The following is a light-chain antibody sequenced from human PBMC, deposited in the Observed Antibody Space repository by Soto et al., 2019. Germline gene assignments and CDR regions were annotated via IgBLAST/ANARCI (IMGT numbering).Light chain of an antibody. V-gene: IGKV1-17*01. CDR1: QGIRND. CDR2: DAS. J-gene: IGKJ1*01. Sequence: DIQMTQSPSSLSASVGDRVTITCRASQGIRNDLGWYQQTQGKAPKILIYDASSLESGVPSRFSGSGSGTEFTLTISRLQPDDFETYYCQQYNSYSRTFGQGTKVDIK. CDR3: QQYNSYSRT.